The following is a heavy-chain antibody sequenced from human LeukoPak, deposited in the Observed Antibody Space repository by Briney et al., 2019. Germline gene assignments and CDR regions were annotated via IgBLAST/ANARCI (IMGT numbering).Heavy chain of an antibody. CDR3: ARGSADTAMVTIDY. V-gene: IGHV4-59*01. J-gene: IGHJ4*02. Sequence: KPSETLSLTCTVSGGSISSYYWSWIRQPPGKGLEWIGYIYYSGSTNYNPSLKSRVTISVDTSKNQFSLKLSSVTAADTAVYYCARGSADTAMVTIDYWGQGTLVTASS. D-gene: IGHD5-18*01. CDR1: GGSISSYY. CDR2: IYYSGST.